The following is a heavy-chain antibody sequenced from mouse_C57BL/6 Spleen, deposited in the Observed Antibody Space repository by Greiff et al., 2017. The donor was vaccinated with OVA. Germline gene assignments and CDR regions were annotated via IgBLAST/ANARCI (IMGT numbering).Heavy chain of an antibody. CDR2: ISNGGGST. CDR3: ARHYGSSHWYFDV. Sequence: EVQRVESGGGLVQPGGSLKLSCAASGFTFSDYYMYWVRQTPEKRLEWVAYISNGGGSTYYPDTVKGRFTISRDNAKNTLYLQMSRLKSEDTAMYYCARHYGSSHWYFDVWGTGTTVTVSS. CDR1: GFTFSDYY. J-gene: IGHJ1*03. V-gene: IGHV5-12*01. D-gene: IGHD1-1*01.